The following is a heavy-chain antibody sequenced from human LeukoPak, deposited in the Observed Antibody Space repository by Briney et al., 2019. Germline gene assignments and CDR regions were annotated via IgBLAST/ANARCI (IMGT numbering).Heavy chain of an antibody. D-gene: IGHD6-13*01. V-gene: IGHV3-33*08. J-gene: IGHJ4*02. Sequence: GGSLRLSCAASGFTFSDYYMSWIRQAPGKGLEWVAVIWYDGSNKYYADSVKGRFTIPRDNSKNTLYLQMNSLRAEDTAVYYCARGPIPYSSSWYALDYWGQGTLVTVSS. CDR1: GFTFSDYY. CDR3: ARGPIPYSSSWYALDY. CDR2: IWYDGSNK.